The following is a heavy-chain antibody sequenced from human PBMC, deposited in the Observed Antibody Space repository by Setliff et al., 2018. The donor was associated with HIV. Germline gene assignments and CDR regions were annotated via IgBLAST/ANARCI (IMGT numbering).Heavy chain of an antibody. CDR2: VEPEDGQT. V-gene: IGHV1-69-2*01. CDR1: GYTFTDYY. D-gene: IGHD3-3*01. J-gene: IGHJ4*02. CDR3: ATGVVPDYDY. Sequence: ASVKVSCKASGYTFTDYYMHWVQQAPGKGLEWMGRVEPEDGQTIFAKKFQDRVTLTADTSTETAYLEVSSLRSDDTAVYYCATGVVPDYDYWGQGTLVTVSS.